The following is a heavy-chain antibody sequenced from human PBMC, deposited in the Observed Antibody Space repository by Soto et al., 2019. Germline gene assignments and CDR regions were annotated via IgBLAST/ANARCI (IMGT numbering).Heavy chain of an antibody. J-gene: IGHJ5*02. CDR1: GGSINSGGFY. CDR2: IYSRGST. D-gene: IGHD3-22*01. V-gene: IGHV4-31*03. Sequence: SETLSLTCTVSGGSINSGGFYWTWVRQHPGKGLEWIGCIYSRGSTHYNPSLKSRLTISVDMSRNQFSLKLSSVTAADTAVYYCARGPDSICYRFDPWGQGTLVTVSS. CDR3: ARGPDSICYRFDP.